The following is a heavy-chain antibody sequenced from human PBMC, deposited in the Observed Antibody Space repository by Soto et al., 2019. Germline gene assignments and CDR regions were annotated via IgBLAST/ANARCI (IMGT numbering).Heavy chain of an antibody. CDR2: INPNSGGT. Sequence: ASVKVSCKASGYTFTGYYMHWVRQAPGQGLEWMGWINPNSGGTNYAQKFQGWVTMTRETSISTAYMELSRLRSDDTAVYYCARDTGDHDFWSGYYTRPLDYWGQGTLVTVSS. J-gene: IGHJ4*02. CDR3: ARDTGDHDFWSGYYTRPLDY. D-gene: IGHD3-3*01. V-gene: IGHV1-2*04. CDR1: GYTFTGYY.